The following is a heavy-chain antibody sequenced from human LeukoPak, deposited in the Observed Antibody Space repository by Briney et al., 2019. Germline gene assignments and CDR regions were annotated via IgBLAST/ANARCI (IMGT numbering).Heavy chain of an antibody. CDR2: INSDGSST. D-gene: IGHD3-22*01. CDR1: GFTFSNYW. Sequence: PGGSLRLSCAASGFTFSNYWMHWVRQAPGKGLVWVSRINSDGSSTTYADSVKGRFTISRDNGQNTLYLQMNSLRAEDTAVYYCARGDYSDSSGLDWGQGTLVTVSS. J-gene: IGHJ4*02. V-gene: IGHV3-74*01. CDR3: ARGDYSDSSGLD.